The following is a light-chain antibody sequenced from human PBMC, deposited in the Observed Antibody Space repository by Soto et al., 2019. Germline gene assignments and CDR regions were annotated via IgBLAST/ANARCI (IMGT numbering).Light chain of an antibody. Sequence: EIVLTQSPGTLSLSPGERATLSCRASQSVSSSYLAWYQQKPGQAPRLPIYGASRRATGMPDRFSGSGSASDFTLTISRLEPEDFAVYYCQQYGTCGQGTKVEIK. CDR2: GAS. CDR1: QSVSSSY. J-gene: IGKJ1*01. V-gene: IGKV3-20*01. CDR3: QQYGT.